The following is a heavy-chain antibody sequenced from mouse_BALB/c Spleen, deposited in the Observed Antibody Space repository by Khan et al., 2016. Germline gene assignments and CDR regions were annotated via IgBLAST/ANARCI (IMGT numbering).Heavy chain of an antibody. CDR2: ITSYNGAT. J-gene: IGHJ3*01. Sequence: LVKTGASVKISCKASGYSFTGYYMHWVKQSHGKSLEWIGYITSYNGATSYNQKFKGKATFTVDTSSSTAYMQFNSLTSEDSAVFYCASPDCSSYFGFAYWVQGTLVTVSA. V-gene: IGHV1S34*01. CDR3: ASPDCSSYFGFAY. CDR1: GYSFTGYY. D-gene: IGHD1-1*01.